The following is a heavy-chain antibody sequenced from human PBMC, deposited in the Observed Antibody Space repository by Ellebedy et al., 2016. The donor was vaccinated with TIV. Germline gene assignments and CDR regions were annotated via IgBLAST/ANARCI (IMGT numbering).Heavy chain of an antibody. CDR2: IVGGGA. CDR3: AKDRTAGDGYWVFDF. CDR1: GFTFSNFA. D-gene: IGHD5-18*01. Sequence: GESLKISCAASGFTFSNFAMSWVRQAPGKGLEWVSGIVGGGAERYADSVKGRFTISRDNSKNTVDLQMKSLRDEDTAVYFCAKDRTAGDGYWVFDFWGQGTLVTVST. V-gene: IGHV3-23*01. J-gene: IGHJ4*02.